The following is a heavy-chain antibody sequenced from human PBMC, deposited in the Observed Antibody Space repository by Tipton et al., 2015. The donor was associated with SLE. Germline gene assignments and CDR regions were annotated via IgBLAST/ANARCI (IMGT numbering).Heavy chain of an antibody. D-gene: IGHD3-16*01. CDR3: ARGLNDYVWGSSFDY. Sequence: LRLSCAVYGGSFGDDYWSWIRQPPGKGLEWIGEINHSGGTNDNPSLKSRVTISVDTSKNQFSLKLTSVTAADTAVYYCARGLNDYVWGSSFDYWGQGTLVTVSS. CDR1: GGSFGDDY. V-gene: IGHV4-34*01. CDR2: INHSGGT. J-gene: IGHJ4*02.